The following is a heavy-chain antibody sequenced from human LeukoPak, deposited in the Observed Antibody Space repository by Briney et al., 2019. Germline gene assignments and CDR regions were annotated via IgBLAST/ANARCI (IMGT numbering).Heavy chain of an antibody. J-gene: IGHJ3*02. D-gene: IGHD2-2*01. CDR2: IYYSGST. V-gene: IGHV4-39*07. Sequence: SETLSLTCTVSGGSISSSSYYWGWIRQPPGKGLEWIGSIYYSGSTYYNPSLKSRVTISVDTSKNQFSLKLSSVTAADTAVYYCARSSRTRYCSSTSCYWSDAFDIWGQGTMVTVSS. CDR3: ARSSRTRYCSSTSCYWSDAFDI. CDR1: GGSISSSSYY.